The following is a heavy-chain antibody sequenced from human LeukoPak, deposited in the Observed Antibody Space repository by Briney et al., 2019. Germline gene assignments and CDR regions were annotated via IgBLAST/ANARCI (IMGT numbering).Heavy chain of an antibody. J-gene: IGHJ4*02. Sequence: GGSLRLSCAASGFTFSSYSMNWVRHAPGKGLEWVSSISTSSSYIYYADSVKGRFTISRDNAKNSLYLQINSLRAEDTAVYYCARDDGSYSRSPGFDHWGQGTLVTVSS. CDR2: ISTSSSYI. CDR3: ARDDGSYSRSPGFDH. CDR1: GFTFSSYS. D-gene: IGHD1-26*01. V-gene: IGHV3-21*01.